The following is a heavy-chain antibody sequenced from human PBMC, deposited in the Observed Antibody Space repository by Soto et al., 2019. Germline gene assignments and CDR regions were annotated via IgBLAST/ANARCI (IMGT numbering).Heavy chain of an antibody. V-gene: IGHV3-11*01. Sequence: GGPLRLSCAASGFSFKDYYMTWMRQTPEKGLEWISTITTSGGNAYYAASVKGRVTISRDNAHNSLYLQMSGLRAEDTALYYCAKQTGTWVDTAIDFWGQGTQVTVS. D-gene: IGHD1-1*01. CDR1: GFSFKDYY. CDR2: ITTSGGNA. CDR3: AKQTGTWVDTAIDF. J-gene: IGHJ4*02.